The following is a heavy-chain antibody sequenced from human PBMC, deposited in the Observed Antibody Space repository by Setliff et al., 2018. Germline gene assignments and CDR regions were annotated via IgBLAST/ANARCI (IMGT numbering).Heavy chain of an antibody. Sequence: LRLSCAASGFTFSDYYMNWIRQAPGKGLEWVSYISAGGSRLDYADSVKGRFTISRDNAKNSLYLHMNSLRAEDTAVYYCARYRGMATLTSQYYYYIDVWGKGTTVTVSS. CDR3: ARYRGMATLTSQYYYYIDV. V-gene: IGHV3-11*04. CDR1: GFTFSDYY. J-gene: IGHJ6*03. CDR2: ISAGGSRL. D-gene: IGHD4-17*01.